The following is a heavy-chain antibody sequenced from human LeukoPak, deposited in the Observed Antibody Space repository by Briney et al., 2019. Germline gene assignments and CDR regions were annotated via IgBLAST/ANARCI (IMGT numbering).Heavy chain of an antibody. CDR3: AKGGLVHRFDP. Sequence: GGSQRLSCAASGFTFSSYAMSWVRQAPGKGLEWVSGISGSGDNTYYADSVKGRFTISRDNSKNTLYLQMNSLRADDTAVYYCAKGGLVHRFDPWGQGTLVTVSS. CDR1: GFTFSSYA. CDR2: ISGSGDNT. V-gene: IGHV3-23*01. J-gene: IGHJ5*02.